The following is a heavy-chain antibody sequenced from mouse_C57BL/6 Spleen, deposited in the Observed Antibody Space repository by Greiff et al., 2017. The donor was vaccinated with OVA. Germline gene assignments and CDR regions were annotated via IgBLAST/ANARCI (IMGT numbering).Heavy chain of an antibody. CDR2: INPGSGGT. D-gene: IGHD4-1*01. V-gene: IGHV1-54*01. CDR1: GYAFTNYL. Sequence: QVQLKQSGAELVRPGTSVKVSCKASGYAFTNYLIEWVKQRPGQGLEWIGVINPGSGGTNYNEKFKGKATLTADKSSSTAYMQLSSLTSEDSAVYFCARRESVTGSFAYWGQGTLVTVSA. J-gene: IGHJ3*01. CDR3: ARRESVTGSFAY.